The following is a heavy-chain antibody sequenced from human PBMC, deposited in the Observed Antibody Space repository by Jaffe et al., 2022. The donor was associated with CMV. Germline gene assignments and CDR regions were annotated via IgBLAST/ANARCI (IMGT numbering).Heavy chain of an antibody. D-gene: IGHD1-20*01. CDR3: AKLEVGHDNWNTYYFDY. V-gene: IGHV3-23*01. CDR1: GFTFSSYA. J-gene: IGHJ4*02. CDR2: ISGSGGST. Sequence: EVQLLESGGGLVQPGGSLRLSCAASGFTFSSYAMSWVRQAPGKGLEWVSAISGSGGSTYYADSVKGRFTISRDNSKNTLYLQMNSLRAEDTAVYYCAKLEVGHDNWNTYYFDYWGQGTLVTVSS.